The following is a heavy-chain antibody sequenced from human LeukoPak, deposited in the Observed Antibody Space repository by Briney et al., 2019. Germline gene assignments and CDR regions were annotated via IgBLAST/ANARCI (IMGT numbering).Heavy chain of an antibody. D-gene: IGHD3-9*01. V-gene: IGHV4-31*03. Sequence: SQTLSLTCTVSGGSINSGVYYWSWISQYPGTCMKWIGSIFYSGSTYYNPSLKSRFTISVDTSKNQFSLKLSSVTAADTAVYYCAREYSDILTGYYLFDSWGQGTLVTVSS. CDR2: IFYSGST. CDR3: AREYSDILTGYYLFDS. J-gene: IGHJ4*02. CDR1: GGSINSGVYY.